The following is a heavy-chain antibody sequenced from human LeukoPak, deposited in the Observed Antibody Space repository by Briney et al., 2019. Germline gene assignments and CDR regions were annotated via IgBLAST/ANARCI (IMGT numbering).Heavy chain of an antibody. Sequence: TDTLSLTCSAYGGSFGGYFWSWIRQPPGEGLEWIGEVNHSGSTNYNPSLKSRVTISVDTSRTQFSLNLRSVTAADTAVYYCARGPPLAYYGTGGYYFFDYWGQGILVTVSP. CDR1: GGSFGGYF. CDR3: ARGPPLAYYGTGGYYFFDY. V-gene: IGHV4-34*01. J-gene: IGHJ4*02. D-gene: IGHD3-22*01. CDR2: VNHSGST.